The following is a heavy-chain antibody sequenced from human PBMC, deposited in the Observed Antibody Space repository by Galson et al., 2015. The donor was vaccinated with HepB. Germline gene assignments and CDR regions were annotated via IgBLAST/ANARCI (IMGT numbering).Heavy chain of an antibody. CDR3: ARGGLGETVWGY. V-gene: IGHV1-3*01. CDR2: INAGNGNT. CDR1: GYTFTSYA. J-gene: IGHJ4*02. D-gene: IGHD4-17*01. Sequence: SVKASCKASGYTFTSYAMHWVRQAPGQRLEWMGWINAGNGNTKYSQKFQGRVTITRDTSASTAYMELSSLRSEDTAVYYCARGGLGETVWGYWGQGTLVTVSS.